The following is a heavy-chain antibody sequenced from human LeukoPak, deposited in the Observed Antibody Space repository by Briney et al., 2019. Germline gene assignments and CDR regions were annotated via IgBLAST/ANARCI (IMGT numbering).Heavy chain of an antibody. Sequence: EGSLRLSCAASGFIFSNYIMNWVRQAPGRGLEWVSSITNSSRYTYYADSVKGRFTISRDNAKNSLYLQMNSLRAEDTAVYYCARSYEGSGFSDWGQGTLVTVSS. D-gene: IGHD3-3*01. CDR2: ITNSSRYT. CDR1: GFIFSNYI. CDR3: ARSYEGSGFSD. V-gene: IGHV3-21*01. J-gene: IGHJ4*02.